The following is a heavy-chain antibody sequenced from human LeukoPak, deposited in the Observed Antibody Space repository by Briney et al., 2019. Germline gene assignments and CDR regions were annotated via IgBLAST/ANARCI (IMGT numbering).Heavy chain of an antibody. CDR1: GFTFSSYW. CDR2: IKQDGSEE. CDR3: ARYSGNYRAFDI. V-gene: IGHV3-7*05. J-gene: IGHJ3*02. Sequence: QPGGSLRLSCAASGFTFSSYWMSWVRQAPGKGLEWVANIKQDGSEEYYVDSMKGRFTISRDNPKNSLYLQMNSLRAEDTAVYYYARYSGNYRAFDIWGQGTMVTVSS. D-gene: IGHD1-26*01.